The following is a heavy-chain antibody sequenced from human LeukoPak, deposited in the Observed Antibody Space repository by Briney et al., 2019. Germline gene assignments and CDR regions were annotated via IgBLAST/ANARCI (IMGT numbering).Heavy chain of an antibody. CDR3: ARDTNSAGAYFDY. Sequence: GGSLRLSCAASGFTFSSYSMNWVRQAPGKGLEWVSSISSSSSCIYYADSVKGRFTISRDNAKNSLYLQMNSLRAEDTAVHYCARDTNSAGAYFDYWGQGTLVTVSS. V-gene: IGHV3-21*01. CDR2: ISSSSSCI. CDR1: GFTFSSYS. J-gene: IGHJ4*02. D-gene: IGHD2-21*01.